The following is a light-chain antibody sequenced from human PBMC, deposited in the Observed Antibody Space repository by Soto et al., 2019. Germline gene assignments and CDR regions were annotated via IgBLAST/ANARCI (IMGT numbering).Light chain of an antibody. V-gene: IGLV3-21*02. CDR3: HVWDSSSDHYV. CDR2: DDS. Sequence: SYELSHPPSMSLAPGRQARITWGGSNIGGKSVHWYQHKQGQPPVLVVYDDSDRPSGIPDRFSGSNSGDTATLTIRRVEAGDEVDYYGHVWDSSSDHYVFGTGTKVTVL. CDR1: NIGGKS. J-gene: IGLJ1*01.